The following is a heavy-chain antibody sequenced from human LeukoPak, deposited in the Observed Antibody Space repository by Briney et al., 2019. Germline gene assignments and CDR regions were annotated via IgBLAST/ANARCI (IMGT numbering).Heavy chain of an antibody. CDR1: GYTFSSYW. Sequence: GGSLRLSCAASGYTFSSYWMSWVRQAPGEGLEWLANINPDGGDKNYVDSVKGRFTISRDNAKNSVYLEINSLRAEDTAVYYCARPNRSSSPEYWGQGTLLTVSS. D-gene: IGHD6-13*01. CDR2: INPDGGDK. V-gene: IGHV3-7*01. CDR3: ARPNRSSSPEY. J-gene: IGHJ4*02.